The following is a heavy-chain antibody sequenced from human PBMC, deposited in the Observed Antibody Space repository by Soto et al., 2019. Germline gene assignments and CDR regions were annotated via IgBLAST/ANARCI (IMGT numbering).Heavy chain of an antibody. Sequence: SETLSLTCTVSGASISSSYWSWIRQSPGKGLEWIGYVYYSGSTKYNPSLKSRVTISVDTSKNQFSLKLSSVTSADTAVYYCARGYYDSSGQSNTFDIWGQGTMVT. V-gene: IGHV4-59*01. CDR3: ARGYYDSSGQSNTFDI. J-gene: IGHJ3*02. CDR1: GASISSSY. CDR2: VYYSGST. D-gene: IGHD3-22*01.